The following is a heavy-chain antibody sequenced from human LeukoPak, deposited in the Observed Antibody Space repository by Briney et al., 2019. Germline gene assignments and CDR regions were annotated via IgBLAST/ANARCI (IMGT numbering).Heavy chain of an antibody. D-gene: IGHD2-2*01. V-gene: IGHV1-24*01. CDR3: ATGGRYCSSPSCGNWFDP. CDR1: GYTLTELS. Sequence: ASVKVSCKVSGYTLTELSMHWVRQAPGKGLEWMGGFDPEDGETIYAQKFQGRVTMTEDTSTDTAYMELSSLRSEDTAVYYCATGGRYCSSPSCGNWFDPWGQGTLATVSS. J-gene: IGHJ5*02. CDR2: FDPEDGET.